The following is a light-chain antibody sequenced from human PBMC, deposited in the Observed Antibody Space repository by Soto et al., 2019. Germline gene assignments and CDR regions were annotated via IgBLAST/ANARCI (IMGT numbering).Light chain of an antibody. CDR3: QQLNSYPIT. Sequence: GDRVTITCRASQGVSSHLAWHQQKPGKAPKLLIYEVSTLQSGVPSRFSGSGSGTDFTLTISSLQSEDFATYYCQQLNSYPITFGQGTRLAIK. CDR2: EVS. CDR1: QGVSSH. V-gene: IGKV1-9*01. J-gene: IGKJ5*01.